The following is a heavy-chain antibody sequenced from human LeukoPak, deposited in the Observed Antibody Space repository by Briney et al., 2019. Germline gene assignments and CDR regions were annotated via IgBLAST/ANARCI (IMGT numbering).Heavy chain of an antibody. Sequence: PSETLSLTCTVSGGSISRYYWSWIRQPAGKGLEWIGRIYTSGSTNYNPSLKSRVTMSVDTSKNQFSLKLSSVTAADTAVYYCARAHWPYYYDSSDAFDIWGQGTMVTVSS. V-gene: IGHV4-4*07. CDR3: ARAHWPYYYDSSDAFDI. J-gene: IGHJ3*02. D-gene: IGHD3-22*01. CDR1: GGSISRYY. CDR2: IYTSGST.